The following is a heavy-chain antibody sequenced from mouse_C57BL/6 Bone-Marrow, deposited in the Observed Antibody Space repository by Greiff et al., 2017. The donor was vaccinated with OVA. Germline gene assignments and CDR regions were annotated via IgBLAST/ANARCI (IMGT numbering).Heavy chain of an antibody. CDR2: IYPGNSDT. CDR1: GYTFTSYW. J-gene: IGHJ4*01. V-gene: IGHV1-5*01. D-gene: IGHD1-1*01. CDR3: TRRLYYGSSYPPYYAMDY. Sequence: DVQLQESGTVLARPGASVKMSCKTSGYTFTSYWMHWVKQRPGQGLEWIGAIYPGNSDTSYNQKFKGKAKLTAVTSASTAYMELSSLTNEDSAVYYCTRRLYYGSSYPPYYAMDYWGQGTSVTVSS.